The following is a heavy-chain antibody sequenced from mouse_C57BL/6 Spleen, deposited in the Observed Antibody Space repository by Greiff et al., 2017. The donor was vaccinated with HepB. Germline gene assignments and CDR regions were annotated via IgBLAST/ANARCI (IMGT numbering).Heavy chain of an antibody. CDR2: IYPGSGST. CDR1: GYTFTSYW. V-gene: IGHV1-55*01. CDR3: ARSDYYGSSLYYFDY. D-gene: IGHD1-1*01. J-gene: IGHJ2*01. Sequence: QVQLQRPGAELVKPGASVKMSCKASGYTFTSYWITWVKQRPGQGLEWIGDIYPGSGSTNYNEKLKSKATLTVDTSSSTAYMQLSSLTSEDSAVYYCARSDYYGSSLYYFDYWGQGTTLTVSS.